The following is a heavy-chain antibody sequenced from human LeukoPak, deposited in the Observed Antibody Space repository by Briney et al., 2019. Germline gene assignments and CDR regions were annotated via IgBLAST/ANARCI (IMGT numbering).Heavy chain of an antibody. J-gene: IGHJ3*02. D-gene: IGHD1-26*01. CDR1: GFTFSSYG. V-gene: IGHV3-33*01. Sequence: GGSLRLSCAASGFTFSSYGMHWVRQAPGKELEWVAVIWYDGSNKYYADSVKGRFIISRDNSKNTLYLQVNSLRAEDTAVYYCARELGRVGAFDIWGQGTMVTVSS. CDR3: ARELGRVGAFDI. CDR2: IWYDGSNK.